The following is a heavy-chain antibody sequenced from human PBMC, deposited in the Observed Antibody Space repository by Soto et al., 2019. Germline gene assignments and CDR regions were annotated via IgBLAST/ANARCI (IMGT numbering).Heavy chain of an antibody. D-gene: IGHD6-19*01. CDR1: GDSVSSNSAA. CDR3: ARDAGYSSGWYYYYYGMDV. V-gene: IGHV6-1*01. Sequence: SQTLSLTCAISGDSVSSNSAAWNWIRQSPSRGLEWLGRTYYRSKWYNDYAVSVKSRITINPDTSKNQFSLQLNSVTPEDTAVYYCARDAGYSSGWYYYYYGMDVWGQGTRVTVSS. J-gene: IGHJ6*02. CDR2: TYYRSKWYN.